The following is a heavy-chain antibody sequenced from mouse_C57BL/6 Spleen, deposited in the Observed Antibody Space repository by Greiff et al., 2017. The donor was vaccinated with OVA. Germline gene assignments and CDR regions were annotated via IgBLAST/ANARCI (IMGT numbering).Heavy chain of an antibody. J-gene: IGHJ4*01. CDR3: ATPLYDYDAMDY. CDR2: IHPSDSDT. D-gene: IGHD1-1*01. V-gene: IGHV1-74*01. CDR1: GYTFTSYW. Sequence: QVQLQQPGAELVKPGASVKVSCKASGYTFTSYWMHWVKQRPGQGLEWIGRIHPSDSDTNDNQKFKGKATLTVDKSSSTAYMQLSSLTSEDAAVYYCATPLYDYDAMDYWGQGTSVTVSS.